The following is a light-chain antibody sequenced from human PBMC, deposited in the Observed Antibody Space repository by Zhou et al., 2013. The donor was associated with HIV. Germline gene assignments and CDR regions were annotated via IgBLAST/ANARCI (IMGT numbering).Light chain of an antibody. CDR3: IQRKAFPFT. Sequence: EIVMTQAPLSLAVTPGDPASISCRSSQSLLDSDEGKTYVDWYLQKPGQSPQLLIYTLSYRASGVRDRFSGSGSHTDFTLRINRVQADDVGVYYCIQRKAFPFTFGPGTRLEIK. V-gene: IGKV2-40*01. CDR1: QSLLDSDEGKTY. J-gene: IGKJ3*01. CDR2: TLS.